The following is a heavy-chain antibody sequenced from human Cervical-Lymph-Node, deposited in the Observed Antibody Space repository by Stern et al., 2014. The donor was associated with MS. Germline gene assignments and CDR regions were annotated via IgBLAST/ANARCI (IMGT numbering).Heavy chain of an antibody. Sequence: VQLVASGGGVVQPGRSLRLSCAASGFTFSSYGMHWVSQAPGKGLEWVAVIWYDGSNKYYADSVKGRFTISRDNSKNTLYLQMNSLRAEDTAVYYCARDGLAGYSYGYSYFDYWGQGTLVTVSS. CDR3: ARDGLAGYSYGYSYFDY. CDR1: GFTFSSYG. D-gene: IGHD5-18*01. CDR2: IWYDGSNK. V-gene: IGHV3-33*01. J-gene: IGHJ4*02.